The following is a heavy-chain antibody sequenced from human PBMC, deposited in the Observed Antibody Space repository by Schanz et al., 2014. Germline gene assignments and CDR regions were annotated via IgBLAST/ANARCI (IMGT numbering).Heavy chain of an antibody. D-gene: IGHD1-26*01. CDR1: GFTFSDYY. Sequence: QVHLVESGGGLVKPGGSLTLSYAASGFTFSDYYMSWIRQAPGKGLEWVSYISSSSNYASYADPMKGRFTISRDNAKYSLYLQMNSLRAEDTAVYYCARDGAGRAPDAFDIWGQGTMVTVSS. V-gene: IGHV3-11*06. CDR3: ARDGAGRAPDAFDI. J-gene: IGHJ3*02. CDR2: ISSSSNYA.